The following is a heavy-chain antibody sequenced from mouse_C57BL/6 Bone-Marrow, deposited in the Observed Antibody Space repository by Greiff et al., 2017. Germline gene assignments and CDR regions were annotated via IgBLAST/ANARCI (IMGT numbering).Heavy chain of an antibody. CDR1: GYTFTSYG. D-gene: IGHD1-2*01. V-gene: IGHV1-81*01. CDR2: IYPRSGNT. Sequence: VQVVESGAELARPGASVKLSCKASGYTFTSYGISWVKQRTGQGLEWIGEIYPRSGNTYYNEKFKGKATLTADKSSSTAYMELRSLTSEDSAVYFCARGLRRLAWFAYWGQGTLVTVSA. J-gene: IGHJ3*01. CDR3: ARGLRRLAWFAY.